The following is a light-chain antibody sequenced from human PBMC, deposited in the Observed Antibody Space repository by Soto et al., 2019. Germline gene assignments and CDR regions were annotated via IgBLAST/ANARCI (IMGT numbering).Light chain of an antibody. V-gene: IGKV3-11*01. CDR3: QQRHMWPIT. J-gene: IGKJ5*01. CDR1: QSFRGL. CDR2: DAY. Sequence: EVVFTQSPVTLSLSPGERATLSCRASQSFRGLLAWYQQKPGQAPRLLIYDAYNRATGIPPRFSGSGSGTDFTLTISSIEPEDSAVYYCQQRHMWPITFGQGTRMEXK.